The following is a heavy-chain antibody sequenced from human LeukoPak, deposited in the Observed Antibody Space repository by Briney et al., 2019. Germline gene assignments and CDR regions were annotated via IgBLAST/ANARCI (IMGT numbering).Heavy chain of an antibody. CDR2: ISYDGSDK. J-gene: IGHJ6*02. V-gene: IGHV3-30*18. D-gene: IGHD3-22*01. CDR3: AKGAPYYYDSSGSTIYYYGMDV. CDR1: GSTFSSYG. Sequence: PGRSLRLSCAASGSTFSSYGMHWVRQAPGKGLEWVAVISYDGSDKYYADSVKGRFTISRDNSKNTLYLQMNSLRAEDTAVYYCAKGAPYYYDSSGSTIYYYGMDVWGQGTTVTVSS.